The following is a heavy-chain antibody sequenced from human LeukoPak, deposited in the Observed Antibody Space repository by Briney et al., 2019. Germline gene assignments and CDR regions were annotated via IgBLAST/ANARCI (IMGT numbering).Heavy chain of an antibody. CDR3: WGIRFGEFIGWFDP. D-gene: IGHD3-10*01. Sequence: PGGSLRLSCAASGFRFSDSYMSWIRQAPGKGLEWVSYISPGGDTTYYTDSVKGRFTISRDNAKNSVYLQIHSLRAEDTAVYYCWGIRFGEFIGWFDPWGQGTLVTVSS. CDR1: GFRFSDSY. CDR2: ISPGGDTT. J-gene: IGHJ5*02. V-gene: IGHV3-11*01.